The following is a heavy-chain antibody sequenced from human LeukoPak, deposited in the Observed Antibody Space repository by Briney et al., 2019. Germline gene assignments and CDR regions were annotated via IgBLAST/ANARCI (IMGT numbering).Heavy chain of an antibody. CDR2: IWYDGSNK. V-gene: IGHV3-33*01. Sequence: GRSLRLSCAASGFTFSSYGMHWVRQAPGKGLEWVAVIWYDGSNKYYADSVMGRFTISRDNSKNTLYLQMNSLRAEDTAVYYCARGLGGYGHEVDYWGQGTLVTVSS. D-gene: IGHD4/OR15-4a*01. CDR3: ARGLGGYGHEVDY. CDR1: GFTFSSYG. J-gene: IGHJ4*02.